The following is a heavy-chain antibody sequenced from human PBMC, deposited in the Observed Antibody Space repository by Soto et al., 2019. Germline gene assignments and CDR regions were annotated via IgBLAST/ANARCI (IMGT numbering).Heavy chain of an antibody. CDR2: ISYDGSNK. Sequence: PGGSLRLCCAASGFTFSSYAMHGVRQDPGKGLEWVAVISYDGSNKYYADSVKGRFTISRDNSKNTLYLQMNSLRAEDTAVYYCARVSIAARLYYYYGMDVWGQGTTVTVSS. V-gene: IGHV3-30-3*01. J-gene: IGHJ6*02. D-gene: IGHD6-6*01. CDR3: ARVSIAARLYYYYGMDV. CDR1: GFTFSSYA.